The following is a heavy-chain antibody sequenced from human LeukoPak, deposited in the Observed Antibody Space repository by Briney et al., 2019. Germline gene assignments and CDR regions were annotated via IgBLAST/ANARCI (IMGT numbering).Heavy chain of an antibody. J-gene: IGHJ4*02. CDR3: ARAYGYGYYFDY. V-gene: IGHV1-69*13. D-gene: IGHD5-18*01. Sequence: SVKVSCKASGYTFTSYGISWVRQAPGQGLEWMGGIIPIFGTANYAQKFQGRVTITADESTSTAYMELSSLRSEDTAVYYCARAYGYGYYFDYWGQGTLVTVSS. CDR1: GYTFTSYG. CDR2: IIPIFGTA.